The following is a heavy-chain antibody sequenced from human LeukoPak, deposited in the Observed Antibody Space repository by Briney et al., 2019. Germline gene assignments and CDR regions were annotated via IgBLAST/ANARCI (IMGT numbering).Heavy chain of an antibody. CDR2: ISWNSDTI. V-gene: IGHV3-9*01. Sequence: GGSLRLSCAASGFTFNDYAMNWVRQAPGKGLEWVSGISWNSDTIGYADSVKGRFTISRDNAKRSLYLQVNSLRPEDTALYYCVKVGGSGSYYNTPFDSWGQGALVTVSS. CDR1: GFTFNDYA. J-gene: IGHJ4*02. D-gene: IGHD3-10*01. CDR3: VKVGGSGSYYNTPFDS.